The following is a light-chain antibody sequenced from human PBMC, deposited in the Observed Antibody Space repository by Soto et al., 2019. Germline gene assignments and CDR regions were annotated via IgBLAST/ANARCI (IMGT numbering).Light chain of an antibody. J-gene: IGKJ1*01. V-gene: IGKV3-20*01. CDR1: QSVSGSY. Sequence: EVVLTQSPGTLSLSPGERATLSCRASQSVSGSYLAWYQQKPGQAPRLLIYGASSRATGIPDRFSGSGSGTDFTLTISRLETEDFAVYYCQQYGSPWAFGQGTKVEIK. CDR2: GAS. CDR3: QQYGSPWA.